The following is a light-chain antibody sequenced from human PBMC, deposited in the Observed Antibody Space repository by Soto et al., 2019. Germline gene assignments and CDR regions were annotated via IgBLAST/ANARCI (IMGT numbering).Light chain of an antibody. CDR2: WAS. Sequence: DIVMTQSPDSLAVSLGERATFNCNSSQTILHNSNKKNYLAWYQQKPGQSPKLLLYWASTRESGVPDRFSGSGSGTVFTLTISSLQAEDVAVYDCQQYYSPPLTFGGGTKVEIK. J-gene: IGKJ4*01. CDR3: QQYYSPPLT. V-gene: IGKV4-1*01. CDR1: QTILHNSNKKNY.